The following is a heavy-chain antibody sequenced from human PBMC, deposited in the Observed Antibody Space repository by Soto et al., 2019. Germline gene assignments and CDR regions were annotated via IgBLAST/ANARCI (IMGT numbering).Heavy chain of an antibody. Sequence: ESGGGVVQPGGSLRLSCAPSGFIFSSYGMHWVRQAPGKGLEWVAVIKYDGSNKYYADSVKGRFTISRDNSKNTLYLAMNSLRAEDTAVYYCARVKQGRGGYDSPFDYWGQGTLVTVSS. V-gene: IGHV3-33*01. CDR2: IKYDGSNK. D-gene: IGHD5-12*01. CDR1: GFIFSSYG. CDR3: ARVKQGRGGYDSPFDY. J-gene: IGHJ4*02.